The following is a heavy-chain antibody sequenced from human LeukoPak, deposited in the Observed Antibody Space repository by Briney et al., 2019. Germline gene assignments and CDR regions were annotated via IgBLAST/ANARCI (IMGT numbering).Heavy chain of an antibody. D-gene: IGHD3-9*01. CDR2: INGDGRNI. V-gene: IGHV3-74*01. Sequence: GGSLRLSCVASGFTFSSYWMHWVRQDPRKGLVWVSRINGDGRNINYADSVRGRFTISRDNAKNTLYLQMNTLRVEDTAVYYCTRDLMDYDVSTGLHHYYMDVWGQGPTVTVSS. CDR1: GFTFSSYW. J-gene: IGHJ6*02. CDR3: TRDLMDYDVSTGLHHYYMDV.